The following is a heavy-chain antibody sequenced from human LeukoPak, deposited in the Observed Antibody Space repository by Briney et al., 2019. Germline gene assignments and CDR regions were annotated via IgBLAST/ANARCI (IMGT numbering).Heavy chain of an antibody. CDR2: IFASGSTT. V-gene: IGHV3-23*05. Sequence: PGGSLRLSCAASGFTFSGYAMNWVRQAPGKGLEWVSLIFASGSTTKYADSVKGRFTISRDNSKNTLYLQMNSLRAEDMAVYYCARIEWERLGRAFDIWGQGTMVTVSS. CDR3: ARIEWERLGRAFDI. D-gene: IGHD1-26*01. J-gene: IGHJ3*02. CDR1: GFTFSGYA.